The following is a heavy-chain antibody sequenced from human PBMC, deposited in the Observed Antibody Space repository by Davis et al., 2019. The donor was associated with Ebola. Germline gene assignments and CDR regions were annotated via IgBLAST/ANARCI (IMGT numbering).Heavy chain of an antibody. J-gene: IGHJ6*02. CDR1: GFSLSNYA. V-gene: IGHV3-23*01. Sequence: GESLKISCAASGFSLSNYAMNRVRQAPGEGLEWVSAISDSGDSTNYTDSVKGRFTISSDNSKNTLYLQMHSLGAEDTAVYYCARGEDIVVVVAASYYGMDVWGRGTTVTVSS. CDR3: ARGEDIVVVVAASYYGMDV. D-gene: IGHD2-15*01. CDR2: ISDSGDST.